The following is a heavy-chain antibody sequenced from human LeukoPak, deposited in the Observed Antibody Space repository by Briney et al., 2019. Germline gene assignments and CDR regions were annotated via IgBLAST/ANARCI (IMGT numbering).Heavy chain of an antibody. CDR3: ALLGVTYYDFWSGYSNYFDY. CDR1: GGSISSSSYY. V-gene: IGHV4-39*01. J-gene: IGHJ4*02. Sequence: SSETLSLTCTVSGGSISSSSYYWGWIRQPPGKGLEWIGSIYYSGSTYYNPSLKSRVTISVDTSKNQFSLKLSSVTAADTAVYYCALLGVTYYDFWSGYSNYFDYWGQGTLVTVS. CDR2: IYYSGST. D-gene: IGHD3-3*01.